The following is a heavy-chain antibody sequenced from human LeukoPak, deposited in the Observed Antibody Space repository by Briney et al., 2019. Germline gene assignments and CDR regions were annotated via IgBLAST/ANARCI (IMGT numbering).Heavy chain of an antibody. CDR1: GFTFSSYS. Sequence: PGGSLRLSCAASGFTFSSYSMNWVRQAPGKGLEWVSSISSSSTYIYYADSVKGRFTVSRDNARNSLYLQMNSLRAEDTAVYFCASQYTSSRIFDDWGQGTLVTVSS. D-gene: IGHD6-13*01. J-gene: IGHJ4*02. V-gene: IGHV3-21*01. CDR3: ASQYTSSRIFDD. CDR2: ISSSSTYI.